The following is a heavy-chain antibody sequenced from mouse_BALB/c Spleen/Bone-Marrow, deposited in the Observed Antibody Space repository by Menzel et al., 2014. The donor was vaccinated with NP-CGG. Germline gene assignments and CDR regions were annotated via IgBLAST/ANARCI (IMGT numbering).Heavy chain of an antibody. CDR2: TYPGNSDT. J-gene: IGHJ3*01. Sequence: EVQLQQSGTVLARPGASVKMSCKASGYTFTSYWMHWVKQRPGQGLEWIGATYPGNSDTSYNQKFKGKAKLTAVTSTSTAYMELSSLTNEDSAVYYCTRVYYYGSAWFAYWGQGTLVTVSA. CDR3: TRVYYYGSAWFAY. CDR1: GYTFTSYW. V-gene: IGHV1-5*01. D-gene: IGHD1-1*01.